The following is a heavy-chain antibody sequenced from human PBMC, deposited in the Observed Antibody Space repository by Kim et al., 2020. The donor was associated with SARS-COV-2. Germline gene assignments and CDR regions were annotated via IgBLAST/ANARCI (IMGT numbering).Heavy chain of an antibody. Sequence: SETLSLTCTVSGGSISSSSYYWGWIRQPPGKGLEWIGSIYYSGSTYYNPSLKSRVTISVDTSKNQFSLKLSSVTAADTAVYYCARHGGYSYGYEYYFDYWGQGTLVTVSS. CDR3: ARHGGYSYGYEYYFDY. J-gene: IGHJ4*02. CDR2: IYYSGST. V-gene: IGHV4-39*01. CDR1: GGSISSSSYY. D-gene: IGHD5-18*01.